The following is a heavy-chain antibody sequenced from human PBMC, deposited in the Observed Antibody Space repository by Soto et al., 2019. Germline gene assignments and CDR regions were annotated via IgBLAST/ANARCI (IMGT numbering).Heavy chain of an antibody. CDR2: IISIFGTA. D-gene: IGHD2-8*01. Sequence: GASVKASCKASGGTFSSYAISWVRQAPGQGLEWMGGIISIFGTANYAQKFQGRVTITADESTSTAYMELSSLRSEDTAVYYCARLMVYAITNYYGMDVWGQGTTVTVSS. CDR3: ARLMVYAITNYYGMDV. J-gene: IGHJ6*02. V-gene: IGHV1-69*13. CDR1: GGTFSSYA.